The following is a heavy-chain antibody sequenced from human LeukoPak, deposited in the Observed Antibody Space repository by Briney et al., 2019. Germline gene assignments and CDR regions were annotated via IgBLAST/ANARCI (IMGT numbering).Heavy chain of an antibody. V-gene: IGHV3-7*01. Sequence: PGGSLRLSCAASGFTFSSYAMSWVRQAPGKGLEWVANIKQDGSEKYYVDSVKGRFTISRDNAKNSLYLQMNSLGAEDTAVYYCARDSPYYYYMDVWGKGTTVTVSS. CDR2: IKQDGSEK. CDR1: GFTFSSYA. CDR3: ARDSPYYYYMDV. J-gene: IGHJ6*03.